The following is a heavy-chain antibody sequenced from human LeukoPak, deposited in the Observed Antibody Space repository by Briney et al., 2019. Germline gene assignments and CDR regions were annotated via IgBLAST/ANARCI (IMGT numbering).Heavy chain of an antibody. CDR1: GFTFSSYA. CDR2: ISGSGGST. J-gene: IGHJ4*02. Sequence: SGGSLRLSCAASGFTFSSYAMSWVRQAPGKGLEWVSAISGSGGSTYYADSVKGRFTISRDSSKNTLYLQMNSLRAEDTAVYYCARDPYNYDRSGYKLDSYFDYWGQGTLVTVSS. CDR3: ARDPYNYDRSGYKLDSYFDY. V-gene: IGHV3-23*01. D-gene: IGHD3-22*01.